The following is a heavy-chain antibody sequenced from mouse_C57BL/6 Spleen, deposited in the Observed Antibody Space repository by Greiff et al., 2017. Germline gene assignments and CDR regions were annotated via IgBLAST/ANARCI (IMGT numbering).Heavy chain of an antibody. V-gene: IGHV5-17*01. J-gene: IGHJ1*03. Sequence: EVQLVQSGGGLVKPGASLKLSCAASGFTFSDYGMHWVRQAPEKGLEWVGYISPGSSTIYYADTVKSRFTISRDNANNTLYLQLTSLSTEDTAMYYCERDPYYYGSSYLDWYFDGWGTGTTVTVSS. CDR2: ISPGSSTI. CDR1: GFTFSDYG. D-gene: IGHD1-1*01. CDR3: ERDPYYYGSSYLDWYFDG.